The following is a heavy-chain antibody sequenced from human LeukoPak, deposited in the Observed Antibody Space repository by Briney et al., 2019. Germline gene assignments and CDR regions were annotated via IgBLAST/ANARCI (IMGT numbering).Heavy chain of an antibody. CDR3: ASGEVGVVYRAGGRYYYYYHAMDV. CDR2: INAGNGNT. Sequence: EASVKVSCKASGYTFTSYAMHWVRQAPGQRLEWMGWINAGNGNTKYSQKFQGRVTITRDTSASTAYMELSSLRSEDTAVYYCASGEVGVVYRAGGRYYYYYHAMDVWGQGTTVTVSS. V-gene: IGHV1-3*01. CDR1: GYTFTSYA. J-gene: IGHJ6*02. D-gene: IGHD2-15*01.